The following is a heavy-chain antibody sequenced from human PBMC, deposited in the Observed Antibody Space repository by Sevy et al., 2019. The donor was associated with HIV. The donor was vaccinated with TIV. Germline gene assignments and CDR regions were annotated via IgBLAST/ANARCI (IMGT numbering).Heavy chain of an antibody. V-gene: IGHV3-15*01. J-gene: IGHJ4*02. CDR2: FKAKPSGGAI. CDR1: GFTFTNAC. D-gene: IGHD6-13*01. Sequence: GGSLRLSCAASGFTFTNACMSWVRQAPGKGLEWVGRFKAKPSGGAIDYAAPVKGRFTISRDDSKNTLYLQMSSLRTEDTAVYYCTTDSWSQEDYYDYWGQGSLVTVSS. CDR3: TTDSWSQEDYYDY.